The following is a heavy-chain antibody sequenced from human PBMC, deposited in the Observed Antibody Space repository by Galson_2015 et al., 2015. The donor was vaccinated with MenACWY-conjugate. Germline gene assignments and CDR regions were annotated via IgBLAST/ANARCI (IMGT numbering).Heavy chain of an antibody. D-gene: IGHD5-18*01. CDR1: GFSVSSSY. V-gene: IGHV3-53*05. Sequence: SLRLSCAASGFSVSSSYMTWVRQAPGKGLEWVSVIYSSGNSHHAESVKGRLTISRDTSQNTVYLQMNSLRFEDTAVYYCAKDVNRYGSADYYALDVWGQGTTVTVSS. CDR2: IYSSGNS. CDR3: AKDVNRYGSADYYALDV. J-gene: IGHJ6*02.